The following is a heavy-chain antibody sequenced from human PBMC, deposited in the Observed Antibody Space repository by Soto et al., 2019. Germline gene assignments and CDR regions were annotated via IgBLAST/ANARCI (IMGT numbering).Heavy chain of an antibody. J-gene: IGHJ4*02. Sequence: SETLSLTCTFSCGSISSGGYYWSWIRQHPGKGLEWIGYIYYSGSTYYNPSLKSRVTISVDTSKNQFSLKLSSVTAADTAVYYCARDSGSYADYWGQGTLVTVSS. V-gene: IGHV4-31*03. CDR3: ARDSGSYADY. CDR2: IYYSGST. CDR1: CGSISSGGYY. D-gene: IGHD1-26*01.